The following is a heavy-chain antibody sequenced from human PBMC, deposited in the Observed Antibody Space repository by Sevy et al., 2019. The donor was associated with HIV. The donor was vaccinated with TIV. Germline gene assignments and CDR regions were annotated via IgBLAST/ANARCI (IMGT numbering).Heavy chain of an antibody. D-gene: IGHD1-26*01. Sequence: ASVKVSCKASGGTFSSYAISWVRQAPGQGLEWMGGIIPIFGTANYSQKFQGSVTITADESTSTAYMELSSLRSEDTAMSYCASGRGWELRNWFDPWGQGTLVTVSS. V-gene: IGHV1-69*13. CDR2: IIPIFGTA. CDR1: GGTFSSYA. J-gene: IGHJ5*02. CDR3: ASGRGWELRNWFDP.